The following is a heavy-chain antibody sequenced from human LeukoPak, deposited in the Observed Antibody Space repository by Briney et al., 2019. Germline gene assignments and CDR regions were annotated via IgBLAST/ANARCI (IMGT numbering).Heavy chain of an antibody. V-gene: IGHV3-7*01. CDR1: RFTFSSYW. CDR2: IKRDGSEK. CDR3: ASGGRSSWYYYGMDV. D-gene: IGHD6-13*01. Sequence: GGSLRLSCAASRFTFSSYWMTWVRQAPGKGLEWVANIKRDGSEKYYVDSVKGRFTISRDNAKNSLYLQMNSLRAEDTAVYYCASGGRSSWYYYGMDVWGQGTTVTVSS. J-gene: IGHJ6*02.